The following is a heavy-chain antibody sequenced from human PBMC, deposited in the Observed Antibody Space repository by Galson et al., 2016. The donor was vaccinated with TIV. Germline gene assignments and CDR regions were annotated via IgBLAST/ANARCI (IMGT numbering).Heavy chain of an antibody. V-gene: IGHV1-46*01. CDR1: GYTFTSYY. J-gene: IGHJ6*04. CDR2: INPSGGDA. Sequence: SVKVSCKGSGYTFTSYYIHWVRQAPGQGLEWMGRINPSGGDATYAQKFQDRVTMTQDTSTNTAYMELRSLRSDDTAVYYCARVPTKTFDFWSGFDNSFCMDVWGKGTTVTVSS. D-gene: IGHD3-3*01. CDR3: ARVPTKTFDFWSGFDNSFCMDV.